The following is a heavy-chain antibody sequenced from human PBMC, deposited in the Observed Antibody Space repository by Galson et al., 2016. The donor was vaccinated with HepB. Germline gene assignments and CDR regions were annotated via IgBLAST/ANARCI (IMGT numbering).Heavy chain of an antibody. CDR2: IDHSGST. V-gene: IGHV4-34*01. J-gene: IGHJ5*02. CDR1: GGSFSGYY. Sequence: SETLSLTCAVFGGSFSGYYWSWIRQPPGKGLEWIGEIDHSGSTNYNPSLKSRVTISVDTSKNQFSLQLSSVTAADTAVYYRARGLLVGGATWGQGTLVTVSS. D-gene: IGHD2-21*01. CDR3: ARGLLVGGAT.